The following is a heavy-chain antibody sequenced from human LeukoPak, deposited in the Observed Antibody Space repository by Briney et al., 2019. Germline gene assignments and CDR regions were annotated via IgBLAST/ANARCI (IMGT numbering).Heavy chain of an antibody. Sequence: PSQTLSLTCTVSGGSISSGDYYWSWIRQPPGKGLEWIGYIYYSGGTYYNPSLKSRVTISVDTSKNQFSLKLSSVTAADTAVYYCARDVIAAAGTDYWGQGTLVTVSS. CDR3: ARDVIAAAGTDY. CDR1: GGSISSGDYY. D-gene: IGHD6-13*01. V-gene: IGHV4-30-4*01. J-gene: IGHJ4*02. CDR2: IYYSGGT.